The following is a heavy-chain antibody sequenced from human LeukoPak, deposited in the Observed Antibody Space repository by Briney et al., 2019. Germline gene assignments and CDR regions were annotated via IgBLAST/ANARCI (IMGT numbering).Heavy chain of an antibody. CDR2: IIAIFGTA. D-gene: IGHD5-24*01. CDR1: GGTFSRYA. J-gene: IGHJ4*02. Sequence: SVKVSCKASGGTFSRYAISWVRQAPGQGLEWMGGIIAIFGTAYYAQKFQGRVTITSDESTSTAYMQLSSLRSEDTAVYYCARATVEMATTIDHWGQGTLVTVSS. V-gene: IGHV1-69*01. CDR3: ARATVEMATTIDH.